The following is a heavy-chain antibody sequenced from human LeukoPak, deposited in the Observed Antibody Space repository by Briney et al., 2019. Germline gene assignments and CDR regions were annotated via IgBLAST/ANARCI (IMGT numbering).Heavy chain of an antibody. CDR1: GFTFSNYW. J-gene: IGHJ5*02. Sequence: GGSLRLSCAASGFTFSNYWMSWVRQAPGKGLEWVANIKQDGSEKYFVDSVKGRFTISGDNAKNTLYLQMNSLRAEDTAVYYCAREDFAQWLVALYNWFDPWGQGTLVTVSS. CDR3: AREDFAQWLVALYNWFDP. V-gene: IGHV3-7*01. CDR2: IKQDGSEK. D-gene: IGHD6-19*01.